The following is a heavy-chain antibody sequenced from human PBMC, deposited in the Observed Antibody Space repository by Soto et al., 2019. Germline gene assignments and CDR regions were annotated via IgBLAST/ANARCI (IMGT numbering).Heavy chain of an antibody. CDR2: INAGNGNT. Sequence: VASVKVSCKASGYTFTSYAMHWVRQAPGQRLEWMGWINAGNGNTKYSQKFQGRVTITRDTSASTAYMELSSLRSEDTAVYYCARDLPYGRSLYNWFDPWGQGTLVTVSS. CDR1: GYTFTSYA. J-gene: IGHJ5*02. V-gene: IGHV1-3*01. D-gene: IGHD3-10*01. CDR3: ARDLPYGRSLYNWFDP.